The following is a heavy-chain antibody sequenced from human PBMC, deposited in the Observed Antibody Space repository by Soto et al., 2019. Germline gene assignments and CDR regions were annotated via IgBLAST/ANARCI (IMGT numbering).Heavy chain of an antibody. J-gene: IGHJ4*02. CDR2: SRNKVHNYRT. Sequence: EVQVVESGGGLVQAGASLRLSCAASGFTFSDHDIDWVRQAPGKGLEWVGRSRNKVHNYRTEYAASVKGRFFFSRDDSKNSLYLQMNSLKTEDTAVYFCAVDIVGTGSDWGQGTLVTVSS. CDR1: GFTFSDHD. CDR3: AVDIVGTGSD. D-gene: IGHD5-12*01. V-gene: IGHV3-72*01.